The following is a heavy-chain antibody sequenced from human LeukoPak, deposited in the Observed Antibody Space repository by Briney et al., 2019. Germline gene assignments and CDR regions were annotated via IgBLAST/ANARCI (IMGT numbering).Heavy chain of an antibody. D-gene: IGHD1-26*01. Sequence: ASVKVSCKASSYTFTSYGISWVRQATGQGLEWMGWMNPNSGNTGYAQKFQGRVTMTRNTSISTAYMELSSLRSEDTAVYYCARRPVGATRYYFDYWGQGTLVTVSS. V-gene: IGHV1-8*02. CDR2: MNPNSGNT. CDR3: ARRPVGATRYYFDY. J-gene: IGHJ4*02. CDR1: SYTFTSYG.